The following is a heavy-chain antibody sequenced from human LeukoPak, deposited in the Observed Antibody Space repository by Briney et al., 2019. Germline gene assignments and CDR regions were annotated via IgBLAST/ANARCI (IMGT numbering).Heavy chain of an antibody. J-gene: IGHJ3*01. V-gene: IGHV3-23*01. CDR1: GFTFSDSA. CDR3: ARDIEFST. CDR2: INFSGGNT. D-gene: IGHD3-3*02. Sequence: GGSLRLSCAASGFTFSDSAMNWVRQAPGRGLEWLSLINFSGGNTYYADSMKGRFTISRDNSKDTLYLQMNSLRAEDTAIYYCARDIEFSTWGLGTMVTVSS.